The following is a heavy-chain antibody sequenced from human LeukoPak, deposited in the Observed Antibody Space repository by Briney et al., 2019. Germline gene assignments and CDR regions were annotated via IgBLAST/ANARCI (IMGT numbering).Heavy chain of an antibody. V-gene: IGHV4-34*01. J-gene: IGHJ6*02. Sequence: SETLSLTCGVHGGSFSGYYWSWIRQPPGKGLEWIGESNHSGSTNYNPSLKSRVTISVDTSKNQFSLKLSSVTAADTAVYYCARGRYYYYGSGSYWWYYGMDVWGQGTTVTVSS. CDR2: SNHSGST. CDR3: ARGRYYYYGSGSYWWYYGMDV. D-gene: IGHD3-10*01. CDR1: GGSFSGYY.